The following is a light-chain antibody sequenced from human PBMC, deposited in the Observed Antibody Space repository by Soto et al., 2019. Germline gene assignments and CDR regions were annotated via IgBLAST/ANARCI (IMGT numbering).Light chain of an antibody. CDR2: AAS. J-gene: IGKJ5*01. CDR3: QQYNNWPPIT. Sequence: DIQMSQSPSSLSASVGDRVTITCRTSQGISNYLAWYQQKPGKVPKLLIYAASTLQSGFPSRFSGSESGTEFTLTISSLQSEDFAVYYCQQYNNWPPITVGQGTRLEIK. V-gene: IGKV1-27*01. CDR1: QGISNY.